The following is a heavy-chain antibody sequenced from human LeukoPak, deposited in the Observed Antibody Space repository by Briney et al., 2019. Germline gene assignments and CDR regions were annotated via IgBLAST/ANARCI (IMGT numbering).Heavy chain of an antibody. J-gene: IGHJ4*02. Sequence: GGSLRLSCEASGFTFDDYAMHWVRQAPGKGLEWNSLITWDGGTTYYADSVKGRFTISRDNNKNSLYLQMNSLSPEDTALYYCAKDRAPFRGTYLDHWGQGTLVTVSS. CDR3: AKDRAPFRGTYLDH. V-gene: IGHV3-43D*03. CDR1: GFTFDDYA. D-gene: IGHD3/OR15-3a*01. CDR2: ITWDGGTT.